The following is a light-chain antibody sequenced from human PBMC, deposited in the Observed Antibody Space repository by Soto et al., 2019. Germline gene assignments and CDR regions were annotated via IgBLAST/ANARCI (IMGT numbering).Light chain of an antibody. CDR1: QSISSY. J-gene: IGKJ5*01. CDR2: DAS. V-gene: IGKV3-11*01. CDR3: QQRNHWPIT. Sequence: EIVLTQSPAILSLSPGERATLSCRASQSISSYLAWYQHKPGQAPRLLIYDASNRATGIPARFSGSGSGTDFTLTISSLEPEDFAVYYCQQRNHWPITFGQGTRLEIK.